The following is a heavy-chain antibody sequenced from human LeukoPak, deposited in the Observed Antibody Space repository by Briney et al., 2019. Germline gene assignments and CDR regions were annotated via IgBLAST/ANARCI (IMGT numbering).Heavy chain of an antibody. J-gene: IGHJ4*02. CDR2: IKSKTDGGTT. Sequence: GGSLRLSCAASGFTFSSYAMHWVRQAPGKGLEWVGRIKSKTDGGTTDYAAPVKGRFTISRDDSKNTLYLQMNSLRAGDTAVYYCARDRAMIVVVIRNGPSGYYFDYWGQGTLVTVSS. CDR1: GFTFSSYA. V-gene: IGHV3-15*01. D-gene: IGHD3-22*01. CDR3: ARDRAMIVVVIRNGPSGYYFDY.